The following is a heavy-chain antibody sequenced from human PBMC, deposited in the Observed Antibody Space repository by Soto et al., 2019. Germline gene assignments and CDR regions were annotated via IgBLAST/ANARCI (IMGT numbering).Heavy chain of an antibody. CDR1: GGSISNPIYY. CDR2: IFYNGNA. CDR3: AGRTSLASVELFSRGLSGHSWIDS. J-gene: IGHJ5*01. V-gene: IGHV4-39*01. D-gene: IGHD3-16*01. Sequence: SETLSLPCTVSGGSISNPIYYWAWIRQPPGKGLEWIGSIFYNGNAYYNPSLKSRVTLSVDTSENQFSLKVSSVTAADTAIYYCAGRTSLASVELFSRGLSGHSWIDSRGRGTLGT.